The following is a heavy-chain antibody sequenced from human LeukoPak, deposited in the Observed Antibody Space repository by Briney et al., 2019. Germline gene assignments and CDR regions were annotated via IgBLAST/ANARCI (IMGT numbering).Heavy chain of an antibody. CDR1: GFTFSSYA. V-gene: IGHV3-23*01. J-gene: IGHJ6*04. CDR2: ISGSGGST. CDR3: AKDAVGSSGTKYYYYGMDV. Sequence: GSLRLSCAASGFTFSSYAMSWVRQAPGKGLEWVSAISGSGGSTYYADSVKGRFTISRDNSKNTLYLQMNSLRAEDTAVYYCAKDAVGSSGTKYYYYGMDVWGKGTTVTVSS. D-gene: IGHD3-22*01.